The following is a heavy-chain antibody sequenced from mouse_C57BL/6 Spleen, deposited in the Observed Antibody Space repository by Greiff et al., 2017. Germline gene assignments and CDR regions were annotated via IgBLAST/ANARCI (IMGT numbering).Heavy chain of an antibody. Sequence: QVQLQQSGAELVKPGASVKISCKASGYAFSSYWMNWVKQRPGKGLEWIGQIYPGDGDTNYNGKFKGKATLTADKSSSTAYMQLSSLTSEYSAVYFCARLAGTHYFDYWGQGTTLTVSS. CDR2: IYPGDGDT. CDR3: ARLAGTHYFDY. J-gene: IGHJ2*01. D-gene: IGHD4-1*01. V-gene: IGHV1-80*01. CDR1: GYAFSSYW.